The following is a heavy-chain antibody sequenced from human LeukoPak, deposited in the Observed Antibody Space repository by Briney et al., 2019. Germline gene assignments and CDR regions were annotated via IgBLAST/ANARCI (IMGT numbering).Heavy chain of an antibody. V-gene: IGHV4-30-2*01. CDR3: ARELKIGNYFDY. CDR1: GGSISSGGYY. Sequence: SETLSLTCTVSGGSISSGGYYWSWIRQPPGKGLEWIGYIYHSGSTYYNPSLKSRVTISVDRSKNQFSLKLSSVTAADTAVYYCARELKIGNYFDYWGQGTLVTVSS. CDR2: IYHSGST. D-gene: IGHD1-26*01. J-gene: IGHJ4*02.